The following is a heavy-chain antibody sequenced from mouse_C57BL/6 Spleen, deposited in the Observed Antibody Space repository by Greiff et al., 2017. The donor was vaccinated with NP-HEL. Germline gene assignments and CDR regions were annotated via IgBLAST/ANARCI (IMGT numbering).Heavy chain of an antibody. CDR2: ISGGGGNT. CDR3: ARLGASSGHYFDY. Sequence: EVQLVESGGGLVKPGGSLKLSCAASGFTFSSYTMSWVRQTPEKRLEWVATISGGGGNTYYPDSVKGRFTISRDNAKNTLYLQMSSLRSADTALYYCARLGASSGHYFDYWGQGTTLTVSS. D-gene: IGHD3-2*02. J-gene: IGHJ2*01. CDR1: GFTFSSYT. V-gene: IGHV5-9*01.